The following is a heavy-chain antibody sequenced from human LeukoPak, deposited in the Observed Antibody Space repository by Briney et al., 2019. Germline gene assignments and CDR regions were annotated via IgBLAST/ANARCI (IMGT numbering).Heavy chain of an antibody. V-gene: IGHV1-24*01. CDR1: GYTLTALS. Sequence: ASVKVSCKVSGYTLTALSIHWVRQAPGKGLERMGGFDLEHGETIYAQNFQGRVTMTEDTSTDTAYMELSSLRSEDTAVYYCATDLGGIYDYWGQGTLVTVSS. J-gene: IGHJ4*02. CDR2: FDLEHGET. CDR3: ATDLGGIYDY. D-gene: IGHD1-26*01.